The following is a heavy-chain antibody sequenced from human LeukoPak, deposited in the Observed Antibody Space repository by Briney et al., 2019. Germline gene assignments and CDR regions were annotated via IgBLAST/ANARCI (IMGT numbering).Heavy chain of an antibody. CDR1: GGSFNAYY. V-gene: IGHV4-34*01. D-gene: IGHD3-16*02. CDR2: INHSGNT. CDR3: ARGLRFIQGPGYYYMDV. Sequence: SETLSLTCAVYGGSFNAYYWTWIRQTPGKGLEWIGEINHSGNTNYNPSLESRVTISADTSKNQFSLNLGSVTAADTAIYYCARGLRFIQGPGYYYMDVWGKGTTVTVS. J-gene: IGHJ6*03.